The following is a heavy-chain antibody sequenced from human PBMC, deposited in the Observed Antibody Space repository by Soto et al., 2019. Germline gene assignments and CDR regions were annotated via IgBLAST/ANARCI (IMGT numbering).Heavy chain of an antibody. CDR3: ARIASAGRGWDV. CDR2: IKQDGSEK. CDR1: GFTFSSYW. D-gene: IGHD6-13*01. J-gene: IGHJ6*02. V-gene: IGHV3-7*01. Sequence: EVQLVESGGGLFQPGGSLRLSCAASGFTFSSYWMSWVRQAPVKGLEWVGNIKQDGSEKNYVDFMEGRFTTSRANAENSLYLQMNILRAEDTAVYYCARIASAGRGWDVWGQGTTVVVSS.